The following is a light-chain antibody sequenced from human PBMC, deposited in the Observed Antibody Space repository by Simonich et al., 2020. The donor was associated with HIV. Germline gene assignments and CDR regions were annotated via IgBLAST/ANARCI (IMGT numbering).Light chain of an antibody. CDR3: QQYYSTPPWT. J-gene: IGKJ1*01. Sequence: DIQMTQSPSSLSASVGDRVTITCRASQGISNSLAWYTHKPGKAPKLLLYAASRLESGVPSRFSGSGSGTDYTLTISSLQPEDFASYYCQQYYSTPPWTFGQGTKVEIK. V-gene: IGKV1-NL1*01. CDR1: QGISNS. CDR2: AAS.